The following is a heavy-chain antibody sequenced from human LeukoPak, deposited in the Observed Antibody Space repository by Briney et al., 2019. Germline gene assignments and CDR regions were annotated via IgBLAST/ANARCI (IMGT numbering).Heavy chain of an antibody. Sequence: QSGGSLRLSCAASGFTFSSYWMSWVRQAPGKGLGWVANIKQDESEKYYVDSVKGRFTISRDNAKNSLYLQMNNLRAEDTAVYYCARALDSSSSRYQAFEYWGQGTLVTVSS. CDR3: ARALDSSSSRYQAFEY. CDR2: IKQDESEK. D-gene: IGHD2-2*01. CDR1: GFTFSSYW. J-gene: IGHJ4*02. V-gene: IGHV3-7*01.